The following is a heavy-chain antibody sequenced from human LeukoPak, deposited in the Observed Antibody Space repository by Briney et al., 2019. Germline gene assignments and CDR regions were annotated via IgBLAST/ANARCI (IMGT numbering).Heavy chain of an antibody. Sequence: PSQTLSLTCIVSGGSISSGAYYWTWIRQPAGTGLEWIGRIYISGSTNYNPSLKSRVTISVDASKNQLSMKMTSVTAADTAVYYCARGVSAAGFDYWGQGTLVTVSS. CDR2: IYISGST. D-gene: IGHD6-13*01. V-gene: IGHV4-61*02. CDR3: ARGVSAAGFDY. CDR1: GGSISSGAYY. J-gene: IGHJ4*02.